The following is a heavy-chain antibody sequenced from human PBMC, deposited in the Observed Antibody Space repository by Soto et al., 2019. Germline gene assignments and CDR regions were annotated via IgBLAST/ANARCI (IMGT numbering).Heavy chain of an antibody. J-gene: IGHJ4*02. V-gene: IGHV4-59*01. CDR2: ISYSGST. Sequence: SETLSLTCTVSGGSISSYYWSWIRQPPGKGLEWIGYISYSGSTNYNPSLKSRPTISVDTSKNQFSLKLRSVTAADTAVYYCARASPYCDYALDYWGQGTLVTVSS. CDR3: ARASPYCDYALDY. CDR1: GGSISSYY. D-gene: IGHD4-17*01.